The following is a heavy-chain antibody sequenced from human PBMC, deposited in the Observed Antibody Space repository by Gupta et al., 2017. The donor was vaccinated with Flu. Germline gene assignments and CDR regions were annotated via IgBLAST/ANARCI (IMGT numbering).Heavy chain of an antibody. CDR2: IYQSGST. CDR1: GGSISSSTW. Sequence: QVQLQESGPGLVKPSGTLFLTCAVSGGSISSSTWWCWVRQPPGTGLEWIGEIYQSGSTNYNPSLKSRVTISEDKSKNQFSLKLSSVTAADTAVYYGAKQPCIAAVGSGYYYYYGMDVWGQGTTVTVSS. D-gene: IGHD6-13*01. CDR3: AKQPCIAAVGSGYYYYYGMDV. J-gene: IGHJ6*02. V-gene: IGHV4-4*02.